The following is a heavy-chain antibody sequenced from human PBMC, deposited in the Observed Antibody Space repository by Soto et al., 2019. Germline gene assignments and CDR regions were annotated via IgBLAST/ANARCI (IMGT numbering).Heavy chain of an antibody. CDR3: ARVRGRDGYNWGPDY. J-gene: IGHJ4*02. V-gene: IGHV1-69*13. CDR1: GGTFSSYA. Sequence: SVKVSCKASGGTFSSYAISWVRQAPGQGLEWMGGIIPIFGTANYAQKFQGRVTITADESTSTAYMELSSLRSEDTAVYYCARVRGRDGYNWGPDYWGQGTLVTVSS. CDR2: IIPIFGTA. D-gene: IGHD5-12*01.